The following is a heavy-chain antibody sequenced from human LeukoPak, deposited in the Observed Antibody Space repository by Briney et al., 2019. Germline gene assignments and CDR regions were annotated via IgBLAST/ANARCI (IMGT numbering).Heavy chain of an antibody. CDR1: GFTFSSYR. V-gene: IGHV3-48*01. Sequence: AGRYLRLSCAAYGFTFSSYRMNWVRKAPGKGLERVSYISSSCSTIYYADSVKGRFTISRDNAKNSLYLQMNSLRAEDTAVYYCARGGYSYGAGETYYYYYGMDVWGQGTTVTVSS. CDR2: ISSSCSTI. J-gene: IGHJ6*02. D-gene: IGHD5-18*01. CDR3: ARGGYSYGAGETYYYYYGMDV.